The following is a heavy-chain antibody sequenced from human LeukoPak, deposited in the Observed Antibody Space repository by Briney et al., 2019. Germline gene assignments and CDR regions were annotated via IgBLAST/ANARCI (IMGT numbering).Heavy chain of an antibody. V-gene: IGHV3-21*01. CDR3: ARVSSSWYLDY. D-gene: IGHD6-13*01. Sequence: GRSLRLSCAASGFTFDDYAMHWVRQAPGKGLEWVSSISSSSSYIYYADSVKGRFTISRDNAKNSLYLQMNSLRAEDTAVYYCARVSSSWYLDYWGQGTLVTVSS. CDR1: GFTFDDYA. J-gene: IGHJ4*02. CDR2: ISSSSSYI.